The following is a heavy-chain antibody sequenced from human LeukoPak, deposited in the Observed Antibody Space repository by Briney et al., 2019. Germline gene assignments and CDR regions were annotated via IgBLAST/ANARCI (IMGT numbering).Heavy chain of an antibody. CDR3: ARMFGGYCSGGSCYKAFDI. CDR1: AGSIGSYY. D-gene: IGHD2-15*01. Sequence: SETLSLTCTVSAGSIGSYYWSWIRQPPGKGLEWIGYIYFSGSTNSNPSLKSRVTISVDTSKNQFSLKLSSVTAADTAVYYCARMFGGYCSGGSCYKAFDIWGQGTMVTVSS. V-gene: IGHV4-59*01. CDR2: IYFSGST. J-gene: IGHJ3*02.